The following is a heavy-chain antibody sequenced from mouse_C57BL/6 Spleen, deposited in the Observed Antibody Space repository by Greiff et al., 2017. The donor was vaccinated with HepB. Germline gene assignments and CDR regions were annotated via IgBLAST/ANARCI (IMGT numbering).Heavy chain of an antibody. CDR1: GYSITSGYY. Sequence: EVKVEESGPGLVKPSQSLSLTCSVTGYSITSGYYWNWIRQFPGNKLEWMGYISYDGSNNYNPSLKNRISITRDTSKNQFFLKLNSVTTEDTATYYCARASRLAGWYFDYWGQGTTLTVSS. J-gene: IGHJ2*01. CDR2: ISYDGSN. D-gene: IGHD1-1*01. CDR3: ARASRLAGWYFDY. V-gene: IGHV3-6*01.